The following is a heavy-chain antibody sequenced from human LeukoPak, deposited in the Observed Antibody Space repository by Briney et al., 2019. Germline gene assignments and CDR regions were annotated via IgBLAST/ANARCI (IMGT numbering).Heavy chain of an antibody. V-gene: IGHV1-46*03. CDR1: GYTFTSHY. CDR2: INPSGGST. CDR3: ARGGSTGIFDY. Sequence: ASVKVSCRASGYTFTSHYMHWVRQAPGQGLEWMGTINPSGGSTSYAQKFQGRVTMTRDTSTSTVYMEVSSLTSEDTAVHYCARGGSTGIFDYWGQGALVTVSP. J-gene: IGHJ4*02. D-gene: IGHD3-10*01.